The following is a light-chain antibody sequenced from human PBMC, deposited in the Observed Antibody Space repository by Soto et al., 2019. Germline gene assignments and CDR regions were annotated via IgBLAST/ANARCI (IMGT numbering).Light chain of an antibody. CDR2: LDSDGSH. Sequence: QLVLTQSPSASASLGASVKLTSTLSSGHSTYAIAWHQQQPEKGPRYLMKLDSDGSHSKGDGIPDRFSGSSSGAERYLTISSLPSEDEADYYCQTWATGPDWVFGGGTKLTVL. CDR1: SGHSTYA. CDR3: QTWATGPDWV. J-gene: IGLJ3*02. V-gene: IGLV4-69*01.